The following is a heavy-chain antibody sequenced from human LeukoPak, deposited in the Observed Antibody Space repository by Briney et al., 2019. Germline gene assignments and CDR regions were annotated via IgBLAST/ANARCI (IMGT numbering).Heavy chain of an antibody. J-gene: IGHJ3*02. CDR1: GYTFTGYY. V-gene: IGHV1-2*02. D-gene: IGHD2-2*01. Sequence: GASVKVSCKASGYTFTGYYMHWVRQAPGQGLEWMGWINPNSGGTNYAQKFQGRVTMTRDTSISNAYMELSRLRSDDTAVYYCASKRYCSSTSCYDAFDIWGQGTMVTVSS. CDR2: INPNSGGT. CDR3: ASKRYCSSTSCYDAFDI.